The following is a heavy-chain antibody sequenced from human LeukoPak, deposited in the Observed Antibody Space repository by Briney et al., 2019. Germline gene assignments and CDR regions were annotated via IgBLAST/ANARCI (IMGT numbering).Heavy chain of an antibody. CDR2: IYYNGNT. D-gene: IGHD5-18*01. Sequence: KPSETLSLTCSVSGGPITSTIHYWGWIRQPPGKGLQWIGSIYYNGNTHYKPSLNSRVAMSVDTSRNQFSMRLDSVTAADTAIYYCARGVDTAMEPFDYWGQGTLVTVSS. J-gene: IGHJ4*02. CDR1: GGPITSTIHY. CDR3: ARGVDTAMEPFDY. V-gene: IGHV4-39*01.